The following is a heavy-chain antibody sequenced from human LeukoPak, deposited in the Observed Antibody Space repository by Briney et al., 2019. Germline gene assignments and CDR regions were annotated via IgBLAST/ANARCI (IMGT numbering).Heavy chain of an antibody. Sequence: PGGSLRLSCEASGFTFSSYLMTWVRQSPGKGLEWVANINQDGNEKYYVDSVKDRFNITRDNGKNSLYLQINSLRAEDTAVYYCARPLYEGSYYYKRPFDYWGQGILVTVSS. D-gene: IGHD3-10*01. V-gene: IGHV3-7*01. J-gene: IGHJ4*02. CDR3: ARPLYEGSYYYKRPFDY. CDR1: GFTFSSYL. CDR2: INQDGNEK.